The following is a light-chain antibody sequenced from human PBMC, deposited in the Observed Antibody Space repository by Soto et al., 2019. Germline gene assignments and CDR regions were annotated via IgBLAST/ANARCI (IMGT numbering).Light chain of an antibody. V-gene: IGLV2-8*01. J-gene: IGLJ1*01. CDR3: SSYAGSKGV. CDR1: SSDVGGYNY. Sequence: QSALTQPPSASGSPGQSVTISCTGTSSDVGGYNYVSWYQQHPGKAPKLMIYEVSKRPSGVPDRFSGSKSGNTASLTGSGLQAEDEADYYCSSYAGSKGVFGTGTQLNVL. CDR2: EVS.